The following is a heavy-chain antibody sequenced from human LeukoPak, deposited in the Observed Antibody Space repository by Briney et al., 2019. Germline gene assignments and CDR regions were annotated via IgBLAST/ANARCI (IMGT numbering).Heavy chain of an antibody. Sequence: GGSLRLSCAASGFTFTSHAVSWVRQAPGKGLKRVSAISGSGDSTYYADSVKGRFTISRDNSNNTVYLQMNSLRAEDTAVYYCARDFWDDFEYFDLWGRGTLVTVSS. J-gene: IGHJ2*01. CDR1: GFTFTSHA. D-gene: IGHD3-3*01. V-gene: IGHV3-23*01. CDR3: ARDFWDDFEYFDL. CDR2: ISGSGDST.